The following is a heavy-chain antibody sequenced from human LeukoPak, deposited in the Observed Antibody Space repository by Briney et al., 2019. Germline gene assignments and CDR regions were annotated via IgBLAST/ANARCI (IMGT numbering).Heavy chain of an antibody. CDR2: INPSGGST. V-gene: IGHV1-46*01. CDR1: GYTFTSYY. D-gene: IGHD3-10*01. J-gene: IGHJ6*03. CDR3: ARGSKPAGRYGSGRTNYYYYYMDV. Sequence: ASVKVSCKASGYTFTSYYMHWVRQAPGQGLEWMGIINPSGGSTSYAQKFQGRVTITRNTSISTAYMELSSLRSEDTAVYYCARGSKPAGRYGSGRTNYYYYYMDVWGKGTTVTVSS.